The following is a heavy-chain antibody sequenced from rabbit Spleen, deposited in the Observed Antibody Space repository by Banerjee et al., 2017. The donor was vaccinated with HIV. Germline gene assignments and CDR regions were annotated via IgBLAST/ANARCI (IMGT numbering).Heavy chain of an antibody. J-gene: IGHJ4*01. D-gene: IGHD1-1*01. CDR2: IAGGSSGNT. Sequence: QSLEESGGDLVKPGASLTLTCTASGFSFSAGYYMCWVRQAPGKGLEWIACIAGGSSGNTYYASWAKGRFIMSRTSSTKVTLQMTSLTAADTATYFCARDLVAVIGWNFSLWGPGTLVTVS. V-gene: IGHV1S40*01. CDR3: ARDLVAVIGWNFSL. CDR1: GFSFSAGYY.